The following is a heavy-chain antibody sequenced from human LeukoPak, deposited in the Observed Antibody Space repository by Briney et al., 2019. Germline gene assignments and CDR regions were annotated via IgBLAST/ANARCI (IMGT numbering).Heavy chain of an antibody. CDR1: GGYISSSSYY. V-gene: IGHV4-39*01. CDR3: ARRGGSYVRWFDP. Sequence: SETLSLTCTVSGGYISSSSYYWGWIRQPPGKGLEWIGSIYYSGSTYYNPSLKSRVTISVDTSKNQFSLKLSSVTAADTAVYYCARRGGSYVRWFDPWGQGTLVTVSS. D-gene: IGHD1-26*01. CDR2: IYYSGST. J-gene: IGHJ5*02.